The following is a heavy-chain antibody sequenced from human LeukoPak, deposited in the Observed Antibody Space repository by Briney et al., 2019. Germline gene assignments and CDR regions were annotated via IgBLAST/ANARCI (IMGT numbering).Heavy chain of an antibody. CDR2: INPNSGGT. J-gene: IGHJ4*02. V-gene: IGHV1-2*02. D-gene: IGHD6-13*01. Sequence: ASVKVSCKASGYTFTGYYMHWVRQAPGQGLEWMGWINPNSGGTNYAQKFQGRVTMTRDTSISTAYMELSRLRSDDTAVYYCARTPQEAAAGLSDYWGQGTLVTVSS. CDR3: ARTPQEAAAGLSDY. CDR1: GYTFTGYY.